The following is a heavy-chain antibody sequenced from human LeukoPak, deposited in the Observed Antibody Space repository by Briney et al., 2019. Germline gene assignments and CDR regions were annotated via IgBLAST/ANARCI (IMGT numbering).Heavy chain of an antibody. V-gene: IGHV4-61*02. D-gene: IGHD5-24*01. CDR2: IYTSGST. CDR1: GGSISSGSYY. CDR3: ATTLEMATTRQDY. J-gene: IGHJ4*02. Sequence: SQTLSLTCTDSGGSISSGSYYWSWIRQPAGKGLEWIGRIYTSGSTNYNPSLKSRVTISVDTSKNQFSLKLSSVTAADTAVYYCATTLEMATTRQDYWGQGTLVTVSS.